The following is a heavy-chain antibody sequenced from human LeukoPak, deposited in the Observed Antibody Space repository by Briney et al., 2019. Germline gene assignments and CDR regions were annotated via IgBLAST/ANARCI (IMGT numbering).Heavy chain of an antibody. J-gene: IGHJ4*02. CDR3: ARELVALDY. CDR1: GFTFSTYW. CDR2: TNSAGSTT. D-gene: IGHD2-21*01. V-gene: IGHV3-74*01. Sequence: GGSLRLSCAASGFTFSTYWMHWVRQAPGKGLVWVSRTNSAGSTTTYADSVKGRFTISRDNAKNTLYLQMNSLRAEDTAVYYCARELVALDYWGQGTLVTVSS.